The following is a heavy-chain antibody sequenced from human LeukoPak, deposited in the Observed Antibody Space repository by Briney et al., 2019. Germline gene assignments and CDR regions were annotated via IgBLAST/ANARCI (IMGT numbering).Heavy chain of an antibody. CDR3: ARHFKYYYGSGSSRDPFDI. D-gene: IGHD3-10*01. CDR2: IYYSGST. V-gene: IGHV4-59*08. CDR1: GGSIRSYY. Sequence: SETLSLTCIVSGGSIRSYYWSWIRQPPGKGLEWIGYIYYSGSTNYNPSLKSRVTISVDTSKNQFSLKLSSVTAADTAVYYCARHFKYYYGSGSSRDPFDIWGQGTMVTVSS. J-gene: IGHJ3*02.